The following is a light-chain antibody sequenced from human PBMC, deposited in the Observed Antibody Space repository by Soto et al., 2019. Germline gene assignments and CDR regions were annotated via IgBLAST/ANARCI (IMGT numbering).Light chain of an antibody. V-gene: IGKV3D-11*01. CDR2: GAS. CDR3: QQRFNWQVT. Sequence: TQSPSSLSASVGDRVTITCRASQGIRNDLAWYQQKPGQAPRLLIYGASNRATGIPDRFSGSGSGTEFTLTISSLEPEDFAVYYCQQRFNWQVTFGQGTRLEIK. CDR1: QGIRND. J-gene: IGKJ5*01.